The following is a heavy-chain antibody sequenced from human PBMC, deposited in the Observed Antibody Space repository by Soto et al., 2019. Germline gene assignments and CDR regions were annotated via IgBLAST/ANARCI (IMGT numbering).Heavy chain of an antibody. D-gene: IGHD1-26*01. J-gene: IGHJ4*02. CDR1: GFTFSSYW. V-gene: IGHV3-74*01. Sequence: GGSLRLSCAASGFTFSSYWMHWVRQAPGKGLVWVSRINSDGSSTSYADSVKGRFTISRDNAKNTLYLQMNSLRAEDTAVYYCARERIPTSHTASRKDTPSGLDYWGQGTLVTVSS. CDR2: INSDGSST. CDR3: ARERIPTSHTASRKDTPSGLDY.